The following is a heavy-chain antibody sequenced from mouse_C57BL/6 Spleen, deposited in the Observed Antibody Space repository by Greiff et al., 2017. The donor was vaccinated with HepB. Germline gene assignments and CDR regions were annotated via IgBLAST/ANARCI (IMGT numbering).Heavy chain of an antibody. CDR3: VRRDGYYWYFDV. J-gene: IGHJ1*03. CDR1: GFSFNTYA. Sequence: EVQVVESGGGLVQPKGSLKLSCAASGFSFNTYAMNWVRQAPGKGLEWVARIRSKSNNYATYYADSVKDRFTISRDDSESMLYLQMNNLKTEDTAMYYCVRRDGYYWYFDVWGTGTTVTVSS. V-gene: IGHV10-1*01. CDR2: IRSKSNNYAT. D-gene: IGHD2-3*01.